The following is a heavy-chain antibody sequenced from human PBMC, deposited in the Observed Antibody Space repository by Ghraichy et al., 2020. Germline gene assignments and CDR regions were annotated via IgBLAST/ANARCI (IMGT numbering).Heavy chain of an antibody. D-gene: IGHD3-22*01. Sequence: GGSLRLSCAASGFTFSSYAMHWVRQAPGKGLEWVAVISYDGSNKYYADSVKGRFTISRANSKNTLYLQMNSLRAEDTAVYYCAQWLLRGGFDYWGQGTLVTVSS. CDR2: ISYDGSNK. J-gene: IGHJ4*02. V-gene: IGHV3-30-3*01. CDR3: AQWLLRGGFDY. CDR1: GFTFSSYA.